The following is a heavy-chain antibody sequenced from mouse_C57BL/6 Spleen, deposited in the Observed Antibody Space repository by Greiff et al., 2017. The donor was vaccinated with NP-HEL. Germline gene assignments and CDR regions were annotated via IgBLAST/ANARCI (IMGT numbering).Heavy chain of an antibody. J-gene: IGHJ4*01. CDR3: ARSSYYYGTSRGGMDY. V-gene: IGHV1-76*01. D-gene: IGHD1-1*01. CDR1: GYTFTDYY. CDR2: IYPGSGNT. Sequence: QVQLQQSGAELVRPGASVKLSCKASGYTFTDYYINWVKQRPGQGLEWIARIYPGSGNTYYNEKFKGKATLTAEKSSSTAYMQLSSLTSEDSAVYFCARSSYYYGTSRGGMDYWGQGTSVTVSS.